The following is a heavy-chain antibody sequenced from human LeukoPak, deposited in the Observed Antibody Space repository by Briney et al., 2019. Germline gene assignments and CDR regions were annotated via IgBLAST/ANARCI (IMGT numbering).Heavy chain of an antibody. J-gene: IGHJ3*02. D-gene: IGHD4-17*01. Sequence: PSETLSLTCAVSGYSISSGYYWGWIRQPPGKGLEWIGSIYHSGSTYYSPSLKSRVTISVDTSKNQFSLKLSSVTAADTAVYYCATQDFTVTSLADGVGAFDIWGQGTMVTVSS. V-gene: IGHV4-38-2*01. CDR2: IYHSGST. CDR3: ATQDFTVTSLADGVGAFDI. CDR1: GYSISSGYY.